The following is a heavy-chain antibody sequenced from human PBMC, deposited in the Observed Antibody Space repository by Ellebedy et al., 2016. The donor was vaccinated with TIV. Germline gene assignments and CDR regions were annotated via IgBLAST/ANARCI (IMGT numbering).Heavy chain of an antibody. Sequence: GESLKISXAASGFTFNKYTMHWVRQAPGKGLQWVAGISNDGNSESYAVSVKGRFTISRDNSNNTLHLQMNSLRPEDTAMYYCARDSGDTTTWWDNWFDTWGQGTLVTVSS. D-gene: IGHD2-8*02. CDR2: ISNDGNSE. J-gene: IGHJ5*02. CDR1: GFTFNKYT. V-gene: IGHV3-30-3*01. CDR3: ARDSGDTTTWWDNWFDT.